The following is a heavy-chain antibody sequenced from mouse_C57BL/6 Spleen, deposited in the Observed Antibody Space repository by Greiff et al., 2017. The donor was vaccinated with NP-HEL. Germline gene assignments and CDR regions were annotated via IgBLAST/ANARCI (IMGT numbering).Heavy chain of an antibody. D-gene: IGHD1-1*01. Sequence: QVQLKESGAELVRPGTSVKMSCKASGYTFTNYWIGWAKQRPGHGLEWIGDIYPGGGYTNYNEKFKGKATLTADKSSSTAYMQFSSLTSEDSAIYYCARGGSYYYGSSPYYAMDYWGQGTSVTVSS. V-gene: IGHV1-63*01. J-gene: IGHJ4*01. CDR1: GYTFTNYW. CDR3: ARGGSYYYGSSPYYAMDY. CDR2: IYPGGGYT.